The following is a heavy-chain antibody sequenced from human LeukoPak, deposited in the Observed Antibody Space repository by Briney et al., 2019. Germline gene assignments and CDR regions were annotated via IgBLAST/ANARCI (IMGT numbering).Heavy chain of an antibody. CDR1: GFTFSSYA. Sequence: GGSLRLSCAASGFTFSSYAMHWVRQAPGKGLEWVAVISYDGSNKYYADSVKGRFTISRDNAKNTVYLQINSLRDEDTAVYYCARICSSTDCLIPDWGQGTLVTVSS. D-gene: IGHD2-2*01. V-gene: IGHV3-30*04. CDR3: ARICSSTDCLIPD. J-gene: IGHJ4*02. CDR2: ISYDGSNK.